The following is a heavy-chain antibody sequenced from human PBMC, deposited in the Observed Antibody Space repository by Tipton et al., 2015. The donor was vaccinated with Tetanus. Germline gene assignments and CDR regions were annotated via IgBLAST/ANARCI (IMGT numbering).Heavy chain of an antibody. V-gene: IGHV3-30-3*01. CDR3: ARDRRGGLWLDGGFDY. CDR1: GFTFSNFV. Sequence: SLRLSCAASGFTFSNFVIHWVRQAPGKGLESVAIISYDGSKKYYADSVKGRFTISRDNSKNALYLQMNSLRVEDTAMYYCARDRRGGLWLDGGFDYGGQGTLVTVSS. J-gene: IGHJ4*02. CDR2: ISYDGSKK. D-gene: IGHD3-10*01.